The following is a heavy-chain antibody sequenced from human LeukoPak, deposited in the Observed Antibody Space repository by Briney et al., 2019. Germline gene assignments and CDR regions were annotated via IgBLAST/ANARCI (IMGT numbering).Heavy chain of an antibody. CDR2: IYYSGST. CDR3: AREGAAAEGFDY. D-gene: IGHD6-13*01. J-gene: IGHJ4*02. CDR1: GGSISSYY. V-gene: IGHV4-59*01. Sequence: PSETLSLTCTVSGGSISSYYWSRIRQPPGKGLEWIGYIYYSGSTNYNPSLKSRVTISVDTSKNQFSLKLSSVTAADTAVYYCAREGAAAEGFDYWGQGTLVTVSS.